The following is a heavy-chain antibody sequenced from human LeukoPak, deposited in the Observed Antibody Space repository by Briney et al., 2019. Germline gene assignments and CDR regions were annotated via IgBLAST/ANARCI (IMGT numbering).Heavy chain of an antibody. Sequence: GGSLRLYCAASGFTFSSYAMSWVRQAPGKGLEWVSAISGSGGSTYYADSVKGRFTISRDNSKNTLYLQMNSLRAEDTAVYYCAKMSRVYGDYEDYWGQGTLVTVSS. CDR1: GFTFSSYA. CDR2: ISGSGGST. CDR3: AKMSRVYGDYEDY. J-gene: IGHJ4*02. V-gene: IGHV3-23*01. D-gene: IGHD4-17*01.